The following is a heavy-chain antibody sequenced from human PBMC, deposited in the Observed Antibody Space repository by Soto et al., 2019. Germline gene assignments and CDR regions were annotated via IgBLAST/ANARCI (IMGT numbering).Heavy chain of an antibody. J-gene: IGHJ4*02. V-gene: IGHV3-23*01. Sequence: QPGGSLRLSCAASGFTFSSYAMSWVRQAPGKGLEWVSTISGSGAGTYYAGSVKGRFTISRDNSKNTLCLQMNSLRAEDTALYYCAKEYDSGGYYTGDWGQGTLVTVSS. CDR3: AKEYDSGGYYTGD. CDR1: GFTFSSYA. CDR2: ISGSGAGT. D-gene: IGHD3-10*01.